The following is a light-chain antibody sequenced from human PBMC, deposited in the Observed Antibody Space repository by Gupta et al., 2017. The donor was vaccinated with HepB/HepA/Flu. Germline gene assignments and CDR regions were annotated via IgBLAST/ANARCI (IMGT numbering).Light chain of an antibody. J-gene: IGKJ2*01. CDR3: QQYDSAPYT. V-gene: IGKV4-1*01. CDR1: QSGLASSNNQNY. CDR2: WAS. Sequence: DIVITQYPDSLAVLLGGTASTNCKSSQSGLASSNNQNYLAWYQQKPGQPPKVLIYWASTREFGVPDRFSGSGSGTDFTLTISSLQAEDVAVYYCQQYDSAPYTFGQGTKLEIK.